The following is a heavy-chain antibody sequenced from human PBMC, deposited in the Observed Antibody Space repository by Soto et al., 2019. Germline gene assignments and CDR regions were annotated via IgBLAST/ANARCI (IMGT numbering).Heavy chain of an antibody. CDR1: GFTFSSYS. CDR3: ARSSFFYKYSSSWYLDY. D-gene: IGHD6-13*01. Sequence: GGSLRLSCAASGFTFSSYSMNWVRQAPGKGLEWVSYISSSSSTIYYADSVKGRFTISRDNAKNSLYLQMNSLRAEDTAVYYCARSSFFYKYSSSWYLDYWGQGTLVTVSS. CDR2: ISSSSSTI. V-gene: IGHV3-48*01. J-gene: IGHJ4*02.